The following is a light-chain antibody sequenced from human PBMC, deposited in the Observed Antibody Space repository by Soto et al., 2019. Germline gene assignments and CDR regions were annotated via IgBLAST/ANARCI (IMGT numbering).Light chain of an antibody. CDR1: RYIRSD. CDR2: AAS. CDR3: LQYYNYPWT. V-gene: IGKV1-6*01. J-gene: IGKJ1*01. Sequence: IQMTPSPSSLSASVGDRVTITCRASRYIRSDLSWYQQRPGQAPKVLIYAASSLQSGVPSRFSGSGSGTDFTLTISSLQPEDFATYYCLQYYNYPWTFGQGTKVDIK.